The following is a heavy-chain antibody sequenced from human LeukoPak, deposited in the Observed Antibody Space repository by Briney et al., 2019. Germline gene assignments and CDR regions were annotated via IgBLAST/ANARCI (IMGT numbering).Heavy chain of an antibody. CDR3: ARDTTVTTVPFDY. D-gene: IGHD4-17*01. J-gene: IGHJ4*02. CDR1: GGTFSSYA. Sequence: ASVKVSCKASGGTFSSYAINWVRQAPGQGLEWMGWINPNSGGTNYAQKFQGRVTMTRDTSISTAYMELSRLRSDDTAVYYCARDTTVTTVPFDYWGQGTLVTVSS. CDR2: INPNSGGT. V-gene: IGHV1-2*02.